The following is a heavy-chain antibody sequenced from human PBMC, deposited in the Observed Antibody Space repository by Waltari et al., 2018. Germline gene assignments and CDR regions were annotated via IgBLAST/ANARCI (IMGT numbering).Heavy chain of an antibody. Sequence: VQLLESGGGLVQPGGSLRLSCAASGFTFSSYAMSWVRPAPGKGLEWVAVIWYDGSNKYYADSVKGRFTISRDNSKNTLYLQMNSLRAEDTAMYYCAKEGYSSSWPDAFDIWGQGTMVTVSS. V-gene: IGHV3-30*02. CDR3: AKEGYSSSWPDAFDI. CDR2: IWYDGSNK. J-gene: IGHJ3*02. D-gene: IGHD6-13*01. CDR1: GFTFSSYA.